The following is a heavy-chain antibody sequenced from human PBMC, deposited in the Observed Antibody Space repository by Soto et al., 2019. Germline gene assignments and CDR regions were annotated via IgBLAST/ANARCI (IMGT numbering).Heavy chain of an antibody. J-gene: IGHJ6*02. D-gene: IGHD2-21*02. CDR3: ARDEAIGDCGGDCYDYYYGMDV. V-gene: IGHV1-69*06. CDR1: GGTFSSYA. CDR2: ISPIFGTA. Sequence: QVQLVQSGAEVKKPGSSVKVSCKSSGGTFSSYAISWVRQAPGQGLEWMGGISPIFGTANYAQKFQGRVTITADKSTSTAYMELSSLRSEDTAVYYCARDEAIGDCGGDCYDYYYGMDVWGQGTTVTVSS.